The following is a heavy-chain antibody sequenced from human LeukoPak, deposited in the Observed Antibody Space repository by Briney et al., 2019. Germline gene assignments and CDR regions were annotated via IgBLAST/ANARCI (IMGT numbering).Heavy chain of an antibody. Sequence: SETLSLTCAVYGGSFSAYYRNCIRQPPGKGLEWIGEIFKSRSNIYNPSIKSRLTISVDTSKSEFSRRLSSVTAADTAVFYSLVRRLAFYFGVDVWGQGTTVTVSS. CDR2: IFKSRSN. D-gene: IGHD3-10*01. CDR3: LVRRLAFYFGVDV. CDR1: GGSFSAYY. J-gene: IGHJ6*02. V-gene: IGHV4-34*12.